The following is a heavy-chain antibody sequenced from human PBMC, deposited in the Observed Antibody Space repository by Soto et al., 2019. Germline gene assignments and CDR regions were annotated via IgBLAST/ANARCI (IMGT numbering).Heavy chain of an antibody. CDR2: INTNSGGT. CDR1: GYTFAGYY. V-gene: IGHV1-2*02. CDR3: ARTQTNDY. Sequence: ASVKVSCKASGYTFAGYYIHWVRQAPGQGLEWMGWINTNSGGTNYAQKFQGRVTMTRDTSISTAYMELSRLTSDDTAVYYCARTQTNDYWGQGTLVTVSS. J-gene: IGHJ4*02.